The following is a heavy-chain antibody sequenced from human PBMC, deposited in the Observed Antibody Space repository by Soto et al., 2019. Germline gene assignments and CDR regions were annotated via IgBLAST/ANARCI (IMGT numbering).Heavy chain of an antibody. Sequence: NPSETLSLTCAVYGGSFSGYYWSWIRQPPGKGLEWIGEINHSGSTNYNPSLKSRVTISVDTSKNQFSLKLSSVTAADTAVYYCASKRPLFAYYFDYWGQGTLVTVSS. J-gene: IGHJ4*02. V-gene: IGHV4-34*01. CDR1: GGSFSGYY. CDR2: INHSGST. CDR3: ASKRPLFAYYFDY. D-gene: IGHD3-16*01.